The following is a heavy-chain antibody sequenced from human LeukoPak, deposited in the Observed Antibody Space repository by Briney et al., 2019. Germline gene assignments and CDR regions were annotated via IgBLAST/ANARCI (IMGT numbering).Heavy chain of an antibody. J-gene: IGHJ4*02. D-gene: IGHD3-10*01. CDR1: GFSFSTYW. V-gene: IGHV3-7*03. Sequence: GSLRLSCAASGFSFSTYWMSWVRQAPGKGLEWVACVNEDESKKYYVDSVKGRFTISRDNSKNTLYLQMNSLRAEDTAVYYCANAYGSGSYYNVGDYWGQGTLVTVSS. CDR3: ANAYGSGSYYNVGDY. CDR2: VNEDESKK.